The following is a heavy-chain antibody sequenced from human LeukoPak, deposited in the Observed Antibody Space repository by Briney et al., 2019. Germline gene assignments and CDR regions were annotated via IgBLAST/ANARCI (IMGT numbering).Heavy chain of an antibody. V-gene: IGHV5-51*01. D-gene: IGHD2-21*02. CDR1: GASSTRYW. CDR2: IYSGGSDT. CDR3: ARVPHCGSDCSPNCFDP. Sequence: GESLKIPCGGLGASSTRYWNSWGRQAPGQGLGLRGMIYSGGSDTRYSPCFQGQVTISGDKSISTASLEWGSLKARHTARYYCARVPHCGSDCSPNCFDPWGQGTLVTVSS. J-gene: IGHJ5*02.